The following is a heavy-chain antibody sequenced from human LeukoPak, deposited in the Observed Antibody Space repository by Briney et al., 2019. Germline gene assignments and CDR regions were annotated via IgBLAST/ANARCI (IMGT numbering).Heavy chain of an antibody. CDR3: ARDRRYQLLGYYFDY. CDR1: GFTFSDYA. Sequence: GGSLRLSCAASGFTFSDYAMHLVRQAPGKGLEWVATISYDGSNKYYADSVMGRFTISRDNSKNTLYLQMNSLRAEDTAVYYCARDRRYQLLGYYFDYWGQGTLVTVSS. J-gene: IGHJ4*02. CDR2: ISYDGSNK. D-gene: IGHD2-2*01. V-gene: IGHV3-30-3*01.